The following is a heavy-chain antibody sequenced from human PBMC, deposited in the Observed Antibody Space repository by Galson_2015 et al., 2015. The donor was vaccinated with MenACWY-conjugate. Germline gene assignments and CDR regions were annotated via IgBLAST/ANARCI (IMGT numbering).Heavy chain of an antibody. J-gene: IGHJ3*01. V-gene: IGHV3-7*01. CDR2: IKHDGSGT. Sequence: SLRLSCAASGFTFNTHWMGWVRQAPGAGLQWVANIKHDGSGTYYVDSVKGRFTISRDNARNSLYLHMNNPRAEDTAVYYCTRAKEQWLSKTFDVWGQGTMVTVSS. CDR1: GFTFNTHW. D-gene: IGHD6-19*01. CDR3: TRAKEQWLSKTFDV.